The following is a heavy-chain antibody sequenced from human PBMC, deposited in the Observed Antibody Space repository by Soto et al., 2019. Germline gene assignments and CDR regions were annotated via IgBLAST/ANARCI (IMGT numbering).Heavy chain of an antibody. D-gene: IGHD4-17*01. CDR1: GGSVSDKTYY. CDR3: ARTTAVPNTLRSRYYFDY. CDR2: IYYSGTT. V-gene: IGHV4-61*01. Sequence: ATLSLTCSVSGGSVSDKTYYGSWIRQSPGKGLEWIGYIYYSGTTNYNPSLKSRATISVDTSKNQFSLRLDSVTAADTALYYCARTTAVPNTLRSRYYFDYWGQGTLVTVSS. J-gene: IGHJ4*02.